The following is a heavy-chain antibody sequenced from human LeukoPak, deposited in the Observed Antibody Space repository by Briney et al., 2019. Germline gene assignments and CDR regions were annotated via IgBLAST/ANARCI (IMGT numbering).Heavy chain of an antibody. CDR1: GFTFSSYG. V-gene: IGHV3-30*18. D-gene: IGHD3-22*01. J-gene: IGHJ4*02. Sequence: GRSLRLSCAASGFTFSSYGMHWVRQAPGKGLEWVAFISYDGSNKYYADSVKGRFTISRDNSKNTLYVQMNSLRADDTAVYYCAKGAYYYDSGAQYYFDYWGQGTLVTVSS. CDR2: ISYDGSNK. CDR3: AKGAYYYDSGAQYYFDY.